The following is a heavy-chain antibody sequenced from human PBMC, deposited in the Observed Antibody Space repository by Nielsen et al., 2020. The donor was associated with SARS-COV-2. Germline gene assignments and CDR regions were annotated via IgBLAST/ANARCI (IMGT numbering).Heavy chain of an antibody. CDR2: IDPSDSYT. V-gene: IGHV5-10-1*01. CDR1: GSFFTTYW. J-gene: IGHJ5*02. Sequence: GESLNISCQGSGSFFTTYWISWVRQLPGKGLEWMGGIDPSDSYTKYRPSFGGHVTISMDKSLNTAYLTWSSLRASAPGIYYCARHRGYQLLFGRFDPWAQRTLVTVSS. D-gene: IGHD2-2*01. CDR3: ARHRGYQLLFGRFDP.